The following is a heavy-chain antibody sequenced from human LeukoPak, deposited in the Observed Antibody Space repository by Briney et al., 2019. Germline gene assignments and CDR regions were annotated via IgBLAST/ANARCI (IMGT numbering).Heavy chain of an antibody. CDR1: GFTFSRYW. Sequence: PGGSLRLSCAASGFTFSRYWMSWVRQAPGRGLEWVANIKHDGSQKYYVDSVKGRITISRDSAKNSLYLQMTSLRAEDTAVYYCARDGMGGIKAFDIWGQGTMVTVSS. D-gene: IGHD3-10*01. CDR3: ARDGMGGIKAFDI. V-gene: IGHV3-7*05. J-gene: IGHJ3*02. CDR2: IKHDGSQK.